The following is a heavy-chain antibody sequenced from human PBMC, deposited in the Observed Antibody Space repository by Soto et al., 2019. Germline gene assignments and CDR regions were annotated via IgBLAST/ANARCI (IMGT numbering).Heavy chain of an antibody. CDR1: GFTFSNYW. CDR3: WGAGPGG. D-gene: IGHD3-16*01. J-gene: IGHJ4*02. Sequence: GGPLRLSCAASGFTFSNYWMNWVRQAPGKGLEWVANIKRDGSEKYYVDSVKGRFTISRDNAKNSLSLQMNSLRAEDTAVYYCWGAGPGGWGQGTPVTVSS. V-gene: IGHV3-7*03. CDR2: IKRDGSEK.